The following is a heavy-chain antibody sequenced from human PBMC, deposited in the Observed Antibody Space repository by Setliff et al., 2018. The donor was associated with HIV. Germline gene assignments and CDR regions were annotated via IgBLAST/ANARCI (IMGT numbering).Heavy chain of an antibody. Sequence: SATLSLTCTVSGASITNDSFYWGWIRQSPGKGLEWIAHIHHSGPTYYNPSLKSRVTMSVDTSKSQFSLRLGSVTATDAALYYCASHQDYGDNYYFDYWGQGALVTVSS. V-gene: IGHV4-39*01. CDR2: IHHSGPT. J-gene: IGHJ4*02. D-gene: IGHD4-17*01. CDR3: ASHQDYGDNYYFDY. CDR1: GASITNDSFY.